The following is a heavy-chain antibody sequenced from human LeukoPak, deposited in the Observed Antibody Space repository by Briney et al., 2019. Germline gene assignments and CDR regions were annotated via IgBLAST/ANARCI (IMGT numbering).Heavy chain of an antibody. CDR1: GGSISSYY. CDR2: IYTSGST. CDR3: ARDRIMITFGGVRWFDP. Sequence: SETLSLTCTVSGGSISSYYWSWIRQPAGKGLEWIGRIYTSGSTNYNPSPKSRVTMSVDTSKNQFSLKLSSVTAADTAVYYCARDRIMITFGGVRWFDPWGQGTLVTVSS. D-gene: IGHD3-16*01. J-gene: IGHJ5*02. V-gene: IGHV4-4*07.